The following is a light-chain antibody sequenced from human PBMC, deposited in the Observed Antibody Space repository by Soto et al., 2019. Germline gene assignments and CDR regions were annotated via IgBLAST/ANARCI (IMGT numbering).Light chain of an antibody. CDR2: TAS. J-gene: IGKJ4*01. CDR1: QGISSW. CDR3: QQAHSFPLT. Sequence: DIQMTQSPSSVSASVGDRVTITCRASQGISSWLVWYQQKPGKAPNLLIYTASSLHSGVPARFSGSRSGTDFTLTISSLQPEDFATYYCQQAHSFPLTFGGGTKVEIK. V-gene: IGKV1-12*01.